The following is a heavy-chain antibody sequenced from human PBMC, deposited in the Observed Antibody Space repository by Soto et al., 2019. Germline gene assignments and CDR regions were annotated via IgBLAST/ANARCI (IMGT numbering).Heavy chain of an antibody. D-gene: IGHD2-2*01. CDR2: INHRGSS. CDR3: ARDGSSTANWIDP. J-gene: IGHJ5*02. Sequence: SETLSLTCAVYGVSFSWYYWSWIRPSPGKGLEWIGEINHRGSSDYNPSLKSRVTLSIDASMNHVTLELASVTAADTAVYYCARDGSSTANWIDPWGQGTLVTVS. V-gene: IGHV4-34*01. CDR1: GVSFSWYY.